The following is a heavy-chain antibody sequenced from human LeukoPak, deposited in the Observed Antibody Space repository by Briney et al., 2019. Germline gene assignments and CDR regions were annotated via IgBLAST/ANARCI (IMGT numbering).Heavy chain of an antibody. CDR3: ARHVAYCSDTRCYSARYFDL. CDR2: IYYSGST. J-gene: IGHJ2*01. CDR1: GASITSSSHY. Sequence: SETLSLTCSVSGASITSSSHYWGWIRQSPEKGLEWIGSIYYSGSTYYNPSLKSRVTISIDTSRSQFSLKLNSVTAADTAIFYCARHVAYCSDTRCYSARYFDLWGRGTLVTVSS. D-gene: IGHD2-2*01. V-gene: IGHV4-39*01.